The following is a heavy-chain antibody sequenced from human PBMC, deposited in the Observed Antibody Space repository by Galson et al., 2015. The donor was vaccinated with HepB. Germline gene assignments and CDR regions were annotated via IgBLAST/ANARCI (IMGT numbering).Heavy chain of an antibody. CDR1: GFTFSSYA. CDR3: ARDRGITGTTRDVPY. V-gene: IGHV3-21*01. D-gene: IGHD1-7*01. Sequence: SLRLSCAASGFTFSSYAMHWVHQAPGKGLEWVSSISSSSSYIYYAASVKGRFTISRDNAKNSLYLQMNSLRAEDTAVYYCARDRGITGTTRDVPYWGQGTLVTVSS. J-gene: IGHJ4*02. CDR2: ISSSSSYI.